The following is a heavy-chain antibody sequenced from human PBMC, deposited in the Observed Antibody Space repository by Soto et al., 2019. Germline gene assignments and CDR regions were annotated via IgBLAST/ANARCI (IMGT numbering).Heavy chain of an antibody. CDR3: ARSGEFNNWFDP. V-gene: IGHV4-31*03. CDR1: GGSISSGGYY. J-gene: IGHJ5*02. D-gene: IGHD3-10*01. Sequence: TLSLTCTVSGGSISSGGYYWSRIRQHPGKGLEWIGYIYYSGSTYYNPSLKSRVTISVDTSKNQFSLKLSSVTAADTAVYYCARSGEFNNWFDPWGQGTLVTVSS. CDR2: IYYSGST.